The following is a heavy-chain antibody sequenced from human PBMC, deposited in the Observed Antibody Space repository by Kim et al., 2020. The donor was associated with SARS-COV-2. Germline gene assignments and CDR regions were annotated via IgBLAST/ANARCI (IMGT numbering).Heavy chain of an antibody. Sequence: TPAPKSRVTISVDTSKNRFSRKLSSVTAADTAVYYCARRLLGSGYRQFDYWGQGTLVTVSS. J-gene: IGHJ4*02. D-gene: IGHD3-3*01. V-gene: IGHV4-39*01. CDR3: ARRLLGSGYRQFDY.